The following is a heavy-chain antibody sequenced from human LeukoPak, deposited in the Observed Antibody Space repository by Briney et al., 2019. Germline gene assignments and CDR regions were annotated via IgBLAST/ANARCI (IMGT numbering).Heavy chain of an antibody. J-gene: IGHJ4*02. CDR2: ISTYGDGR. CDR1: GYTFTRYG. V-gene: IGHV1-18*01. Sequence: GASVKVSCKGFGYTFTRYGINWVRQAPGQGLEWMGWISTYGDGRSNAQKFQGRVTLTRNTSTSTAYMELRSLRSEDTAVYYCARSWRDYGELDYWGQGTLVTVSS. D-gene: IGHD4-17*01. CDR3: ARSWRDYGELDY.